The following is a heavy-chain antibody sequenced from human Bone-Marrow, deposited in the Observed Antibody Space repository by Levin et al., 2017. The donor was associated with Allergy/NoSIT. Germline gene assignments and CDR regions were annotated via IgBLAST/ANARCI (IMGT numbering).Heavy chain of an antibody. CDR3: AKFIAYYHAMDV. V-gene: IGHV4-39*07. Sequence: PSETLSLTCTVSGGSISSTTYYWGWIRQSPGRGLQWIGSVYYTGDTYYSPSLKSRVTISLDTSKSQFSLRMSSVTAADTAVYYCAKFIAYYHAMDVWGQGTAVTVSS. CDR2: VYYTGDT. D-gene: IGHD6-13*01. CDR1: GGSISSTTYY. J-gene: IGHJ6*02.